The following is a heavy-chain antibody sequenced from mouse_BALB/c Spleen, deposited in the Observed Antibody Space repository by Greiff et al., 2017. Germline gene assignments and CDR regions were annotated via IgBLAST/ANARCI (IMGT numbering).Heavy chain of an antibody. V-gene: IGHV1-7*01. J-gene: IGHJ4*01. CDR3: AKQRPYAMDY. CDR1: GYTFTSYW. Sequence: QVQLQQSGAELAKPGASVKMSCKASGYTFTSYWMHWVKQRPGQGLEWIGYINPSTGYTEYNQKFKDKATLTADKSSSTAYMQLSSLTSEDSAVYYSAKQRPYAMDYWGQGTSVTVSS. CDR2: INPSTGYT.